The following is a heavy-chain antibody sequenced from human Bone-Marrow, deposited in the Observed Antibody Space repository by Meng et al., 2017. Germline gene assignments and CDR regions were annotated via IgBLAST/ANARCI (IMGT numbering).Heavy chain of an antibody. Sequence: SETLSLTCAVYGGSFSGYYWSWIRQPLGKGLEWIGEINHSGSTNYNPSLKSRVTISVDTSKNQFSLKLSSVTAADTAVYYCARDQRRGYSYGYVRWGQGTLVTVSS. CDR2: INHSGST. V-gene: IGHV4-34*01. J-gene: IGHJ4*02. CDR3: ARDQRRGYSYGYVR. D-gene: IGHD5-18*01. CDR1: GGSFSGYY.